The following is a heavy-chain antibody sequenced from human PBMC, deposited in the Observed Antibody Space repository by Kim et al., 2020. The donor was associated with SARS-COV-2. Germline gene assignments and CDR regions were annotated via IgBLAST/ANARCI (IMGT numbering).Heavy chain of an antibody. CDR3: ARRGSGSYSFWFDP. D-gene: IGHD3-10*01. J-gene: IGHJ5*02. Sequence: NPSLKRRVTISIDTSKNQFSLKLSSVTAADTAVYYCARRGSGSYSFWFDPWGHGILVTVSS. V-gene: IGHV4-59*08.